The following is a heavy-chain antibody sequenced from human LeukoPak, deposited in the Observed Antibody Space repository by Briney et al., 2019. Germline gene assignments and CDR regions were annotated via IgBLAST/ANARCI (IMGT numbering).Heavy chain of an antibody. V-gene: IGHV3-9*01. Sequence: GGSLRLSCVASGFTFDDYAMHWVRQAPGKGLEWVSGISWNSGSVAYADSVKGRFTISRDNSKNTLYLQMNSLRAEDTAVYYCAKDKILGIGGFDYWGQGTLVTVSS. CDR1: GFTFDDYA. J-gene: IGHJ4*02. CDR3: AKDKILGIGGFDY. CDR2: ISWNSGSV. D-gene: IGHD7-27*01.